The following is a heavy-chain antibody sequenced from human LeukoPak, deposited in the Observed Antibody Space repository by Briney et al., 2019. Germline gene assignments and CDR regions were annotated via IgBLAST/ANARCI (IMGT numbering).Heavy chain of an antibody. CDR2: INSDGSST. J-gene: IGHJ4*02. D-gene: IGHD6-6*01. Sequence: QAGGSLRLSCAASGFTFSSYWMHWVRQAPGKGLVWVSRINSDGSSTSYADSVKGRFTISRDNAKNTLYLQMNSLRAEDTAVYYCARYSSSSDGASHYLDYWGQGTLVTVSS. CDR1: GFTFSSYW. CDR3: ARYSSSSDGASHYLDY. V-gene: IGHV3-74*01.